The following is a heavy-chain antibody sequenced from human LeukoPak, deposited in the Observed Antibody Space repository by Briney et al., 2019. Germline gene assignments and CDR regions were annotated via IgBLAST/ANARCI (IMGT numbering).Heavy chain of an antibody. CDR2: IWYDGSNK. CDR1: GFSFSNYA. V-gene: IGHV3-33*01. J-gene: IGHJ6*02. CDR3: ARDVDSSGYYYYYGMDV. Sequence: PGGSLRLSCAPSGFSFSNYAMSWVRQAPGKGLEWVAVIWYDGSNKYYADSVKGRFTISRDNSKNTLYLQMNSLRAEDTAVYYCARDVDSSGYYYYYGMDVWGQGTTVTVSS. D-gene: IGHD3-22*01.